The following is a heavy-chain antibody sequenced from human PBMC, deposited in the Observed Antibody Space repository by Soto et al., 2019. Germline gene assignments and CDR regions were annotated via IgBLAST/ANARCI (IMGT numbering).Heavy chain of an antibody. J-gene: IGHJ4*02. CDR3: AKGGTYFDY. Sequence: GGSLRLSCAGSGFAFSNAWINWVRQAPGKGLERVGRISGSGDATYYADFVKGRFTFSRDNSKNTLYLQMNSLRAEDTARYYCAKGGTYFDYWGQGTLVTVSS. V-gene: IGHV3-23*01. CDR1: GFAFSNAW. CDR2: ISGSGDAT.